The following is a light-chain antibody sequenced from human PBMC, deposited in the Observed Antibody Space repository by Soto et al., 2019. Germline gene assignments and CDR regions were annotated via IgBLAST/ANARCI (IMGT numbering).Light chain of an antibody. CDR3: QQYNSWQT. CDR1: QSVSSS. CDR2: GAS. J-gene: IGKJ1*01. Sequence: EIVMTQSPAALSVSPGERATLSCRASQSVSSSLAWYQQRPGQAPRLLIYGASTRATGIPARFSGSGSGTEFTLTISSLQSEDFAIYYCQQYNSWQTFGQGTMVEIK. V-gene: IGKV3-15*01.